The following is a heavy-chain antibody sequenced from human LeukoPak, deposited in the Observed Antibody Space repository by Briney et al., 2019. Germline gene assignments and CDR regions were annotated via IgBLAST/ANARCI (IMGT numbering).Heavy chain of an antibody. D-gene: IGHD3-10*01. Sequence: PSETLSFICTVSGGSIISSNYYCRLVRQPPGKGLEWLGYIYYSGSTNYNPSLKSRVTISVDTSKNQFSLKLSSVTAADTAVYYYARGGSGISNDFDSWGRGRMVTVSS. J-gene: IGHJ3*02. V-gene: IGHV4-61*01. CDR3: ARGGSGISNDFDS. CDR1: GGSIISSNYY. CDR2: IYYSGST.